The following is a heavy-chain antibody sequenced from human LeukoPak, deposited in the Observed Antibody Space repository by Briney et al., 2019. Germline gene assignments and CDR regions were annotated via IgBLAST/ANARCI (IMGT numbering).Heavy chain of an antibody. CDR1: GYTLTELS. J-gene: IGHJ3*02. Sequence: ASVKVSCKVSGYTLTELSMHWVRQAPGKGPEWMGGFDPEDGETIYAQKFQGRVTMTEDTSTDTAYMELSSLRSEDTAVYYCATDAPYSGSHRAFDIWGQGTMVTVSS. CDR3: ATDAPYSGSHRAFDI. V-gene: IGHV1-24*01. CDR2: FDPEDGET. D-gene: IGHD1-26*01.